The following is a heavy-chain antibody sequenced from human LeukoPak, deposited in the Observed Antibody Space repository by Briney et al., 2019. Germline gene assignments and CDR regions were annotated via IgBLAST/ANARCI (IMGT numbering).Heavy chain of an antibody. Sequence: SSETLSLTCTVSGGSISSYYWSWIRQPPGKGLEWIGYIYYSGSTNYNPSLKSRVTISVDTSKNQFSLKLSSVTAADTAVYYCARHGGYCSSTSCYDQRYYFDYWGQGTLVTVSS. D-gene: IGHD2-2*01. CDR2: IYYSGST. CDR3: ARHGGYCSSTSCYDQRYYFDY. J-gene: IGHJ4*02. CDR1: GGSISSYY. V-gene: IGHV4-59*08.